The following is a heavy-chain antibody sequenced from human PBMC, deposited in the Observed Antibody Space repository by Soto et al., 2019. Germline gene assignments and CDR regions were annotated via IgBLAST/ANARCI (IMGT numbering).Heavy chain of an antibody. CDR1: GFTFSGYG. J-gene: IGHJ4*02. CDR2: ISYDGSNK. Sequence: GGSLRLSCAASGFTFSGYGMHWVRQAPGKGLEWVAVISYDGSNKYYADSVKGRFTISRDNSKNTLYLQMNSLRAEDTAVYYCAKEHVYSSSWRALDYWGQGTLVTVSS. D-gene: IGHD6-13*01. V-gene: IGHV3-30*18. CDR3: AKEHVYSSSWRALDY.